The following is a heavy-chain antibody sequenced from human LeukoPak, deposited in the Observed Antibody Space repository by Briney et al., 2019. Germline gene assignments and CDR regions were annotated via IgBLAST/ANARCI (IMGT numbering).Heavy chain of an antibody. CDR3: ARDSGVVTSLDR. J-gene: IGHJ5*02. CDR1: GGSISTDY. CDR2: LYSNRRI. D-gene: IGHD2-21*02. Sequence: SETLSLTCSVSGGSISTDYWNWMRQPAGKGLEGIGRLYSNRRIDYNPSLKSRVTISEDKSKNHFALNLISVTAADTAVYYCARDSGVVTSLDRWGQGILVSV. V-gene: IGHV4-4*07.